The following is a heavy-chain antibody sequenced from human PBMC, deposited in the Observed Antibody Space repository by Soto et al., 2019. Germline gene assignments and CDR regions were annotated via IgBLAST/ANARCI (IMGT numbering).Heavy chain of an antibody. Sequence: ASVKVSCKVSGYTLTELSMHWVRQAPGKGLEWMGGFDPEDGETIYAQKFQGRATMTEDTSTDTAYMELSGLRSEDTAVYYCATLPMITFGGVPDAFDIWGQGTMVTGSS. J-gene: IGHJ3*02. CDR1: GYTLTELS. V-gene: IGHV1-24*01. CDR3: ATLPMITFGGVPDAFDI. CDR2: FDPEDGET. D-gene: IGHD3-16*01.